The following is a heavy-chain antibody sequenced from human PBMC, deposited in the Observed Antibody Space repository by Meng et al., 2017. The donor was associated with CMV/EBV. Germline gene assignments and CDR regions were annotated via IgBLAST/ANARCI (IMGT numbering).Heavy chain of an antibody. CDR1: GGSFSGYH. V-gene: IGHV4-34*01. CDR2: INHSGST. D-gene: IGHD1-26*01. J-gene: IGHJ4*02. CDR3: ARGRAQWVY. Sequence: SETLSLTCAVYGGSFSGYHWSWIRQPPGKGLEWIGEINHSGSTNYNPSLKSRVTISVDTSKNQFFLKLSSVTAADTAVYYCARGRAQWVYWGQGTLVTVSS.